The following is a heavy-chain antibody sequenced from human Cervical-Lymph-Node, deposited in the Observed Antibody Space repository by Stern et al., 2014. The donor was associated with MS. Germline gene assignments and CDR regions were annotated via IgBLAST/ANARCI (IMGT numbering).Heavy chain of an antibody. CDR1: GFSFSSYG. CDR3: AKDRGMIVVVTYSLDS. J-gene: IGHJ4*02. Sequence: VQLVESGGIVVQPGRSLRLSCVASGFSFSSYGMHWVRQAPGKGLEWVAVISDDGSNAYYADSVNGRFTISRDNSKNTLYLQLNSLRAEDTAVYFCAKDRGMIVVVTYSLDSWGQGTLVTVSS. CDR2: ISDDGSNA. V-gene: IGHV3-30*18. D-gene: IGHD3-22*01.